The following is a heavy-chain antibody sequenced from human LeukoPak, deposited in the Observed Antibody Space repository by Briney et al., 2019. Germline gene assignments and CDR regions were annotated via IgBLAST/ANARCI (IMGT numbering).Heavy chain of an antibody. CDR2: ISSASNTI. J-gene: IGHJ4*02. Sequence: GGSLGLSCAASGFTFSRYSMNWVRQAPGKGLEWVSYISSASNTIYYADSVKGRFTISRDNAKNSLYLQMNSLRAEDTAVYYCARAGNYGGNSFWGQGTLVTVSS. V-gene: IGHV3-48*01. CDR3: ARAGNYGGNSF. CDR1: GFTFSRYS. D-gene: IGHD4-23*01.